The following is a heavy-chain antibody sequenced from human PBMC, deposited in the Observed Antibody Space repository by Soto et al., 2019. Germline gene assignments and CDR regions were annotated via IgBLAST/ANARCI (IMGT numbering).Heavy chain of an antibody. CDR1: GGSISSSSYY. J-gene: IGHJ2*01. V-gene: IGHV4-39*01. CDR2: IYYSGST. Sequence: QLQLQESGPGLVKPSETLSLTCTVSGGSISSSSYYWGWIRQPPGKGLEWIGSIYYSGSTYYNPSLKSRVTISVDTSKNQFSLKLSSVTAADTAVYYCARPYYDYIWGSSSPYNWYFDLWGRGTLVTVSS. D-gene: IGHD3-16*01. CDR3: ARPYYDYIWGSSSPYNWYFDL.